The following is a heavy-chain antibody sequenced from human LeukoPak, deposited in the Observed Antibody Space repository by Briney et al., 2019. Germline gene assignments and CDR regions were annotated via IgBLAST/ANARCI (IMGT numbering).Heavy chain of an antibody. Sequence: GGSLRLSCAASGFTFSSYWMHWVRQAPGKGLVWVSRINSDGSSTTYADSVKGRFTISRDNARNSLYLQMNSLRAEDTAVYYCASGELSLGIPDYWGQGTLVTVSS. V-gene: IGHV3-74*01. J-gene: IGHJ4*02. CDR3: ASGELSLGIPDY. CDR1: GFTFSSYW. D-gene: IGHD3-10*01. CDR2: INSDGSST.